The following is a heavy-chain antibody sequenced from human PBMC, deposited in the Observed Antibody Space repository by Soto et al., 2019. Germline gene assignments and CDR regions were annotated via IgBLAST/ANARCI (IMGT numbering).Heavy chain of an antibody. V-gene: IGHV4-30-4*01. CDR1: GGSISSGDYY. CDR2: IYYSGST. Sequence: SETLSLTCTVSGGSISSGDYYWSWIRQPPGKGLEWIGYIYYSGSTYYNLSLKSRVTISVDTSKNQFSLKLSSVTAADTVVYYCARVSIAARRGFDYWGQGTLVTVSS. J-gene: IGHJ4*02. D-gene: IGHD6-6*01. CDR3: ARVSIAARRGFDY.